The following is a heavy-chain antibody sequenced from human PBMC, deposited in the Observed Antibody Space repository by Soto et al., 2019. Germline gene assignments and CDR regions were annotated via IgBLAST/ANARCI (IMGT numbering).Heavy chain of an antibody. CDR1: GFSFGDYI. CDR3: ASPRDYCVTTSNCFIAFDI. CDR2: ISHSGSYI. Sequence: AQLVESGGSLVKPGGSLRLSCAASGFSFGDYIMNWVRQAPGRVLEWVASISHSGSYIFYEDSVKGRFTIARDNSRDSLYLQMNSLRVDDPAIYYCASPRDYCVTTSNCFIAFDIWGQGTRVTVSS. V-gene: IGHV3-21*01. J-gene: IGHJ3*02. D-gene: IGHD4-17*01.